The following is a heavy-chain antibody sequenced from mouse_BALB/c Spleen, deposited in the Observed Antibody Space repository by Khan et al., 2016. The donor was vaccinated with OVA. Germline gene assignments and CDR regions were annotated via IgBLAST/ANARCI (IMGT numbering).Heavy chain of an antibody. CDR3: ARRNYFGYTFAY. J-gene: IGHJ3*01. CDR1: GYTFTDYY. CDR2: ISPGSGDT. D-gene: IGHD1-2*01. V-gene: IGHV1-77*01. Sequence: VQLQESGAELARPGASVKLSCKASGYTFTDYYINWVKQRTGQGLEWIGEISPGSGDTYYNEKFKGKATLTADTSSSTVYMQLSSLTAEASAVYCCARRNYFGYTFAYWGQGTLVTVSA.